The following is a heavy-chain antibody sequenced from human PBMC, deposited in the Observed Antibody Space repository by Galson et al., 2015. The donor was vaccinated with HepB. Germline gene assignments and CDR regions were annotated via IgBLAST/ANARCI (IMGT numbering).Heavy chain of an antibody. D-gene: IGHD3-16*01. CDR2: IWYDGSNK. V-gene: IGHV3-33*01. Sequence: SLRLSCAASGFTFSSYGMHWVRQAPGKGLEWVAVIWYDGSNKYYTDSVKGRFTISRDNSKNTLYLQMNSLRAEDTAVYYCARGMTITFGGDTPFDYWGQGTLVTVSS. CDR3: ARGMTITFGGDTPFDY. J-gene: IGHJ4*02. CDR1: GFTFSSYG.